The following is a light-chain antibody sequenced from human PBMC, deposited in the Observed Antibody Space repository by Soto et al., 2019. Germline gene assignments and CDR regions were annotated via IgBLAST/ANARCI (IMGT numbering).Light chain of an antibody. CDR2: GTS. CDR1: QSVSSKY. J-gene: IGKJ3*01. CDR3: QQYGSSLFT. V-gene: IGKV3-20*01. Sequence: EIVLTQSPGTLSLSPGERATLSCRASQSVSSKYLAWYQQKPGQSPMVLIYGTSIRASGVPERFSGGGSGTDFTLTITRLEPEDFEVYYCQQYGSSLFTFGPGTKVDIK.